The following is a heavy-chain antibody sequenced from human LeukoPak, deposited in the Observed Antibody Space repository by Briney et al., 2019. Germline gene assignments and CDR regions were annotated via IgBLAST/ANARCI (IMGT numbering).Heavy chain of an antibody. CDR3: AKDPIGVAAKRGLDY. Sequence: GSSLRLSCAASGFTFSSYAMSWVRQAPGKGLEWVSAISGSGGSTYYIDSVKGRFTISRDNSKNTLYLQMNSLRAEDTAVYYCAKDPIGVAAKRGLDYWGQGTLVTVSS. V-gene: IGHV3-23*01. CDR1: GFTFSSYA. D-gene: IGHD6-19*01. CDR2: ISGSGGST. J-gene: IGHJ4*02.